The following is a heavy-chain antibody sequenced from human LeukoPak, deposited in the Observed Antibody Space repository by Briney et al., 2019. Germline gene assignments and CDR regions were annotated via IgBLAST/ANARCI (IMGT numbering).Heavy chain of an antibody. D-gene: IGHD3-16*01. CDR1: GFTFSNYA. J-gene: IGHJ4*02. CDR3: AAQGVFSHGGY. V-gene: IGHV3-53*01. CDR2: IYSGGST. Sequence: GGSLRLSCAASGFTFSNYAMNWVRQAPGKGLEWVSVIYSGGSTYYTDSVKGRFTISRDTSKNTLYLQMNSLRAEDTAVYYCAAQGVFSHGGYWGQGTLVTVSS.